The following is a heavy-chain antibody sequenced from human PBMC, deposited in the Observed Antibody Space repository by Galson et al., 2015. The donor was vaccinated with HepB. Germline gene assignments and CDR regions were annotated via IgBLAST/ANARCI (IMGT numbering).Heavy chain of an antibody. CDR2: IYHSGST. J-gene: IGHJ4*02. CDR3: ARVTLFPGMVAY. D-gene: IGHD1-26*01. V-gene: IGHV4-38-2*02. CDR1: GYSISSGYY. Sequence: ETLSLTCTVSGYSISSGYYWGWIRQPPGKGLEWIGSIYHSGSTYYNPSLKSRVTISVDTSKNQFSLKLSSVTAADTAVYYCARVTLFPGMVAYWGQGTLVTVSS.